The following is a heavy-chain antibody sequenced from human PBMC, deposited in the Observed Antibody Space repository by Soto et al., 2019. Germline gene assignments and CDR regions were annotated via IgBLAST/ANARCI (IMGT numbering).Heavy chain of an antibody. V-gene: IGHV1-69*13. CDR1: GGTFTDYA. J-gene: IGHJ4*02. CDR3: AKDVGFQQHLFVFDI. Sequence: SVKVSCKASGGTFTDYAFSWVRQAPGQGLEWMGGIIPIFRSSNFAQKFQGRLTIFADASAGTAYMELSSLRSEDTAIYYCAKDVGFQQHLFVFDIWGQGTLVTVSS. D-gene: IGHD3-10*02. CDR2: IIPIFRSS.